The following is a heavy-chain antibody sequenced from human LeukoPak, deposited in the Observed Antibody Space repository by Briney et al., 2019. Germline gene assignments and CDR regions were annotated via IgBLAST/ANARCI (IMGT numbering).Heavy chain of an antibody. CDR1: GGSFSGYY. CDR2: INHSGST. D-gene: IGHD3-22*01. V-gene: IGHV4-34*01. CDR3: ARTTMIAHATNY. Sequence: SETLSLTCAVYGGSFSGYYWSWIRQPPGKGLEWIGEINHSGSTNYNPSLKSRVTISVDTSKNQFSLKLSSVTAADTAVYYCARTTMIAHATNYWGQGTLVTVPS. J-gene: IGHJ4*02.